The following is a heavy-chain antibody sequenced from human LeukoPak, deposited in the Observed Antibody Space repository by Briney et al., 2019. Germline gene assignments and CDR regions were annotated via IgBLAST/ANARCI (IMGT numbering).Heavy chain of an antibody. Sequence: PGRSLRLSCAASGFTFSSYGMHWVRQAPGKGLEWVAVIWYDGSNKYYADSVKGRFTISRDNSKNSLYLQMNSLRAEDTAVYYCAREVPAAMCYFDYWGQGTLVTVSS. J-gene: IGHJ4*02. D-gene: IGHD2-2*01. CDR2: IWYDGSNK. V-gene: IGHV3-33*08. CDR1: GFTFSSYG. CDR3: AREVPAAMCYFDY.